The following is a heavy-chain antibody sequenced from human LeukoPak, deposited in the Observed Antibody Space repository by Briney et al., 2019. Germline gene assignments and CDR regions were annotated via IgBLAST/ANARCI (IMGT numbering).Heavy chain of an antibody. V-gene: IGHV4-34*01. J-gene: IGHJ4*02. Sequence: PSETLSLTCTVSGGSISSYYWSWIRQPPGKGLEWIGEINHSGSTNYNPSLKSRVTISVDTSKNQFSLKLSSVTAADTAVYYCARGGLSYYYGSASFDYWGQGALVTVSS. CDR2: INHSGST. CDR1: GGSISSYY. CDR3: ARGGLSYYYGSASFDY. D-gene: IGHD3-10*01.